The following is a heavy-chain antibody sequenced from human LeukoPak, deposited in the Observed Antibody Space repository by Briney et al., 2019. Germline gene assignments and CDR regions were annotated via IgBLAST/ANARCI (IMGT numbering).Heavy chain of an antibody. V-gene: IGHV1-2*02. Sequence: SVNVSCKASGCTFSGYYRNGVRQAPGQSVEGMGWINSKSGATKIAQKFQGRVTLPRHTPINTAYMELTTLRPDDTAVYLCERERQYGTSWRRTSFDPWGQGTLVTVSS. CDR3: ERERQYGTSWRRTSFDP. CDR1: GCTFSGYY. CDR2: INSKSGAT. J-gene: IGHJ5*02. D-gene: IGHD1-14*01.